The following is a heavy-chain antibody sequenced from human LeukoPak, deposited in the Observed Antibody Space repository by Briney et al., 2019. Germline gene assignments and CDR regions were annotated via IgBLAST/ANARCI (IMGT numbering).Heavy chain of an antibody. J-gene: IGHJ5*02. CDR2: IYHSGST. CDR3: ARVGIAVVAANNWFDP. V-gene: IGHV4-38-2*02. Sequence: SETLSLTCTVSGYSISSGYYWGWIRQPPGKGLEWIGSIYHSGSTYYNPSLKSRVTISVDTSKNQFSLKLSSVTAADTAVYYCARVGIAVVAANNWFDPWGQGTLVTVSS. D-gene: IGHD2-15*01. CDR1: GYSISSGYY.